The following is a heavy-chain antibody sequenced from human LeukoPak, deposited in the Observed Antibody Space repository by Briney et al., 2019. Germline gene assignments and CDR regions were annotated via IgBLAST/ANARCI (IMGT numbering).Heavy chain of an antibody. Sequence: ASVKVSCKASGYSXTGYYIHWVRQAPGQGLEWMGWTNPDSGDTDYAQKFHGRVTMTRDTSIGTAYMDLSRLTSDDTALYYCARDIRGVITWFDPWGQGTLVTVSS. J-gene: IGHJ5*02. D-gene: IGHD3-10*01. CDR2: TNPDSGDT. CDR1: GYSXTGYY. CDR3: ARDIRGVITWFDP. V-gene: IGHV1-2*02.